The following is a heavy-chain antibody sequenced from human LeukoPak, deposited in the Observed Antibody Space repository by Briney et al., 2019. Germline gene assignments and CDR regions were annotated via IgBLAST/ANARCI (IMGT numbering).Heavy chain of an antibody. CDR1: GFTFDDYA. CDR2: ISGDGGST. Sequence: PGGSLRLSCAASGFTFDDYAMHWVRQAPGKGLEWVSLISGDGGSTYYADSVKGRFTISRDNSKNSLYLQMNSLRTGDTALYYCARQVGARPYFDYWGQGTLVTVSS. V-gene: IGHV3-43*02. CDR3: ARQVGARPYFDY. D-gene: IGHD1-26*01. J-gene: IGHJ4*02.